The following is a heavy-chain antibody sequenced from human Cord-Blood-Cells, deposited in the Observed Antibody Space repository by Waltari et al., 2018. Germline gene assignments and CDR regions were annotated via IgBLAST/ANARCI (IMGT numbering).Heavy chain of an antibody. D-gene: IGHD6-6*01. CDR1: GYTLTAFS. Sequence: QVQLVQSGAEVKKPGASVTVSCKVSGYTLTAFSLHWVRPAPGKGLEWMGGFDPEDGETIYAQKFQGRVTMTEDTSTDTAYMELSSLRSEDTAVYYCATGRIADYYYYYMDVWGKGTTVTVSS. J-gene: IGHJ6*03. CDR3: ATGRIADYYYYYMDV. V-gene: IGHV1-24*01. CDR2: FDPEDGET.